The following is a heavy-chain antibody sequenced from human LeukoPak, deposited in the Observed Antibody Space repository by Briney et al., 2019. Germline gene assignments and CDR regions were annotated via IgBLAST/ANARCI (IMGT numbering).Heavy chain of an antibody. CDR3: ANDVYSGYEGGWFDP. CDR2: ISGSGGRT. J-gene: IGHJ5*02. V-gene: IGHV3-23*01. D-gene: IGHD5-12*01. Sequence: PGRSLRLSCKTSGFSFGEYALSWVRQAPGKGLEWVSSISGSGGRTYYADSVKGRFTISRDNSKSTMYLQMNSLRAEDTAVYYCANDVYSGYEGGWFDPWGQGTLVTVSS. CDR1: GFSFGEYA.